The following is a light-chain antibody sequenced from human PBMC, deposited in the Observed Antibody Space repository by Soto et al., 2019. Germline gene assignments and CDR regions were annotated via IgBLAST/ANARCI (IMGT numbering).Light chain of an antibody. CDR3: QQASSFPFP. V-gene: IGKV1D-12*01. Sequence: DLQMTQSPSSVSASVGDRVTITCRASQGISSWLGWYQQRPVKAPKLLIYAASRLQSGVPSRFSGSGSGTDFTLTISSLQPEDFATYYCQQASSFPFPFGGGTKVVI. CDR2: AAS. J-gene: IGKJ4*01. CDR1: QGISSW.